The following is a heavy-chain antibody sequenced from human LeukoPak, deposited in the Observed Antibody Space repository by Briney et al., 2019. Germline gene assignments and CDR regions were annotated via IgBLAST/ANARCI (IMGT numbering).Heavy chain of an antibody. J-gene: IGHJ4*02. Sequence: SETLSLTCAVSGGSISSSNWWSWVRQPPGKGLEWIGYIYYSGSTNYNPSLKSRVTISVDTSKNQFSLKLSSVTAADTAVYYCARGGQSSGWPVYYFDYWGQGTLVTVSS. CDR2: IYYSGST. CDR1: GGSISSSNW. D-gene: IGHD6-19*01. V-gene: IGHV4-4*02. CDR3: ARGGQSSGWPVYYFDY.